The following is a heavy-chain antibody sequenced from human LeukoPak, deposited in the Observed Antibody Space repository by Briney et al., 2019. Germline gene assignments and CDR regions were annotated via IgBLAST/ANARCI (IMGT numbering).Heavy chain of an antibody. J-gene: IGHJ6*03. CDR3: AKDYYDSSGYRIYYYYYYMDV. V-gene: IGHV3-30*02. D-gene: IGHD3-22*01. Sequence: GGSLRLSCAASGFTFSSYGMHWVRQAPGKGLEWVAFIRYDGSNKYYADSVKGRFTISRDNSKNTLYLQMNSLRAGDTAVYYCAKDYYDSSGYRIYYYYYYMDVWGKGTTVTISS. CDR2: IRYDGSNK. CDR1: GFTFSSYG.